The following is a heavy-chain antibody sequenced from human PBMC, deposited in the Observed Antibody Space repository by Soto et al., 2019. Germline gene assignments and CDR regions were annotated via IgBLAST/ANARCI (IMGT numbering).Heavy chain of an antibody. J-gene: IGHJ5*02. CDR3: ARCTVDTIVTSGWCHYLDP. Sequence: EVQLLDSGGGLVPPGGSLRLSCAASGFTFCSSAMSWVRQAPGKGVEWVSAVSGSGGTKNYADSVRGRFTISRDNSKNTLYLQMNSLRAEDTAIYFCARCTVDTIVTSGWCHYLDPWGQGTLVTVSS. CDR1: GFTFCSSA. D-gene: IGHD6-19*01. V-gene: IGHV3-23*01. CDR2: VSGSGGTK.